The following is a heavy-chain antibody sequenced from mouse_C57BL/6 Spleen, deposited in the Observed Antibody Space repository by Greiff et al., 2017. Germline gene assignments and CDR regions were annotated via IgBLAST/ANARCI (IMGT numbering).Heavy chain of an antibody. Sequence: QVQLKQPGAELVRPGTSVKLSCKASGYTFTSYWMHWVKQRPGQGLEWIGVIDPSDSYTNYNQKFKGKATLTVDTSSSTAYMQLSSLTSEDSAVYYCARFYYGNLYAMDYWGQGTSVTVSS. D-gene: IGHD2-1*01. CDR2: IDPSDSYT. J-gene: IGHJ4*01. CDR3: ARFYYGNLYAMDY. V-gene: IGHV1-59*01. CDR1: GYTFTSYW.